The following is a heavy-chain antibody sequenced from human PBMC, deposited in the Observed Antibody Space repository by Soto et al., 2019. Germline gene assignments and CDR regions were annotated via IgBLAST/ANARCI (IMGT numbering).Heavy chain of an antibody. J-gene: IGHJ4*02. V-gene: IGHV4-31*03. D-gene: IGHD5-18*01. CDR2: IYYSGST. CDR1: GGSISSSSYS. CDR3: ARSGYSYGPNPLLY. Sequence: SETLSLTCIVSGGSISSSSYSWAWIRQPPGKGLEWIGYIYYSGSTYYNPSLKSRVTISVDTSKNQFSLKLSSVTAADTAVYYCARSGYSYGPNPLLYWGQGTLVTVPS.